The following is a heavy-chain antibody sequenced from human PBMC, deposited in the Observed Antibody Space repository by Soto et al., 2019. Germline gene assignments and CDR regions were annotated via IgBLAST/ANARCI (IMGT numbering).Heavy chain of an antibody. CDR1: GFIFSDFH. CDR2: IAGSSRYT. D-gene: IGHD4-17*01. Sequence: GASLRLSYSPSGFIFSDFHMSWIRQAPGRGLEWVSYIAGSSRYTNYADSLKGRFTISRDNGKNSLYLQMNSLRAEDTAVYYCARHMTTVTAFDYWGQGT. J-gene: IGHJ4*02. V-gene: IGHV3-11*03. CDR3: ARHMTTVTAFDY.